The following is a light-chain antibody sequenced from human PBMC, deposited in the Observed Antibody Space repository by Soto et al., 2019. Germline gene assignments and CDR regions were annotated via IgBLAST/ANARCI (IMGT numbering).Light chain of an antibody. CDR2: NAS. V-gene: IGKV1-5*03. Sequence: DIQMTQSPSTLSVSVGDRVTITCRASQTISSWLAWYQQKPGKAPKLLIYNASTLKSGVPSRFSGSGSGTEFTLTISSLQPDDFANYYGQHYNSYSEAFGQGTKVQLK. CDR1: QTISSW. CDR3: QHYNSYSEA. J-gene: IGKJ1*01.